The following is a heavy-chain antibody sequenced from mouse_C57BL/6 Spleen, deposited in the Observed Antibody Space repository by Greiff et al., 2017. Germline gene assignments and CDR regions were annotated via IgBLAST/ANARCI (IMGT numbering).Heavy chain of an antibody. J-gene: IGHJ4*01. CDR1: GFTFSDYG. Sequence: EVKLVESGGGLVKPGGSLKLSCAASGFTFSDYGMHWVRQATEKGLAWVAYISSGGSTIYYAATVKGRFTIARDNAKNTLFLQMTSLRSEDTAMYYCARGGYDSMDYWGQGTSVTVSS. V-gene: IGHV5-17*01. D-gene: IGHD2-2*01. CDR2: ISSGGSTI. CDR3: ARGGYDSMDY.